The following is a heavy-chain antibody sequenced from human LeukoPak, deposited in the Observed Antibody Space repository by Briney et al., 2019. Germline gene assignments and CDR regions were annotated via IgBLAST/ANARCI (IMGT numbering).Heavy chain of an antibody. Sequence: GGSLRLSCTVSGLTFGDYAMSWFRQAPGKGLEWVGFIRSEAYGGTTEYAASAKGRITISRDDSKSIAYLQMNSLKTEDTAVYYCTRNTDRGTGDYWGQGTLVTVSS. CDR3: TRNTDRGTGDY. J-gene: IGHJ4*02. CDR1: GLTFGDYA. CDR2: IRSEAYGGTT. D-gene: IGHD3-16*01. V-gene: IGHV3-49*03.